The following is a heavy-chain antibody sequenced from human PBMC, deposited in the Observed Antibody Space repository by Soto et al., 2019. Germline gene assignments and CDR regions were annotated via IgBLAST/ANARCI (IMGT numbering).Heavy chain of an antibody. CDR3: AGGSSSAWIDF. D-gene: IGHD6-25*01. J-gene: IGHJ5*01. CDR2: IYNGGGNT. CDR1: VDSITGYHYY. V-gene: IGHV4-39*01. Sequence: XETLSLTCTFSVDSITGYHYYCGWIRQAPGKGLEWVGSIYNGGGNTYYSPSLKSRVTISVDTSNNQFFLRLNSVTATDTAVYFCAGGSSSAWIDFWGHVTLVTVS.